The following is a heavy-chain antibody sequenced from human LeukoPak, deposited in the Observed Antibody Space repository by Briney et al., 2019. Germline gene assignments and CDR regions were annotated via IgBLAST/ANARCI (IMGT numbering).Heavy chain of an antibody. CDR1: GFTFSSYA. V-gene: IGHV3-30-3*01. CDR2: ISYDGSNK. CDR3: ARDLDY. J-gene: IGHJ4*02. Sequence: GRSLRLSCAASGFTFSSYAMHWVRQAPGKGLEWVAVISYDGSNKYYADSVKGRFTISRDNSKNTLYLQMNSLRAEDTAVCYCARDLDYWGQGTLVTVSS.